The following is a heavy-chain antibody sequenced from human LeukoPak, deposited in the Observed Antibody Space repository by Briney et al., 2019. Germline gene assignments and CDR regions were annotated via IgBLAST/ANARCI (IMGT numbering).Heavy chain of an antibody. CDR2: ISTNSRYI. J-gene: IGHJ4*02. CDR3: VKDGSGSYYTYYFDY. V-gene: IGHV3-21*01. D-gene: IGHD3-10*01. Sequence: GGSLRLSCAASGFTFRTYSMNWVRQAPGKGLEWVSSISTNSRYIYYADSVKGRFTISRDNSKNTLYLQMSSLRAEDTAVYYCVKDGSGSYYTYYFDYWGQGTLVTVSS. CDR1: GFTFRTYS.